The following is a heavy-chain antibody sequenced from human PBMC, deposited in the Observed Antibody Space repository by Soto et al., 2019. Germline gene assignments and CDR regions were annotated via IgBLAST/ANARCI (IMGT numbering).Heavy chain of an antibody. J-gene: IGHJ6*02. CDR3: ATETPRITIFGVGDRYYYGMDV. V-gene: IGHV1-24*01. D-gene: IGHD3-3*01. Sequence: GASVKVSCKVCGYSLTELSMHCVRQAPRKGLEWMGGFDPEDGETIYAQKLQGRVTITEDTSTDTAYMELSSLRSEDTAVYYCATETPRITIFGVGDRYYYGMDVWGQGTTVTVSS. CDR1: GYSLTELS. CDR2: FDPEDGET.